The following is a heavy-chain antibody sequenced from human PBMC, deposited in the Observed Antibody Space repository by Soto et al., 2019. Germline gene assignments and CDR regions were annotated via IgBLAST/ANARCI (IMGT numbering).Heavy chain of an antibody. V-gene: IGHV1-69*13. D-gene: IGHD6-19*01. CDR1: GGTFSSYA. Sequence: SVKVSCKASGGTFSSYAISWVRQAPGQGLEWMGGIIPIFGTANYAQKFQGRVTITADESTSTAYMELSSLRSEDTAVYYCARDYIGACRSSLYWYFDIWGRATLVTVSS. J-gene: IGHJ2*01. CDR2: IIPIFGTA. CDR3: ARDYIGACRSSLYWYFDI.